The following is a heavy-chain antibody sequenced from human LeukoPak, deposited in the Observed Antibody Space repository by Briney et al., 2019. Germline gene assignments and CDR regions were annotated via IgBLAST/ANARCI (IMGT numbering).Heavy chain of an antibody. Sequence: PGRSLRLSCAASGFTFSSYAMHWVRQAPGKGLEWVAVISYDGSNKYYADSVKSRFTISRDNSKNTLYLQMNSLRAEDTAVYYCARGPLPVDTAMVTVDYWGQGTLVTVSS. CDR3: ARGPLPVDTAMVTVDY. D-gene: IGHD5-18*01. J-gene: IGHJ4*02. V-gene: IGHV3-30*04. CDR1: GFTFSSYA. CDR2: ISYDGSNK.